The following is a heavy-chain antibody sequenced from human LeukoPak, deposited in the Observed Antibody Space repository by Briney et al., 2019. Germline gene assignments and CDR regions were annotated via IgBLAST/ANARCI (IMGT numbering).Heavy chain of an antibody. CDR1: GFTFSSHA. CDR2: IDISGGST. CDR3: ANEVRPNDY. Sequence: GGSLRLSCVASGFTFSSHAMCWVRQAPGKGLEWVASIDISGGSTYYEDSVQGRFTISRDNSKNTLYLEMNSLRVEDTALYYCANEVRPNDYWGQGTLVTVSS. J-gene: IGHJ4*02. D-gene: IGHD1-1*01. V-gene: IGHV3-23*01.